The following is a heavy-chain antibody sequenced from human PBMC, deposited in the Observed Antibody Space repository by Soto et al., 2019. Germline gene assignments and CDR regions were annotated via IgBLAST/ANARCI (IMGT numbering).Heavy chain of an antibody. V-gene: IGHV4-59*12. Sequence: PSETLSLTCTVSGGSISSFYWSWIRQPPGKGLEWIGYIYYSGSTYYNPSLKSRVTISVDTSKNQFSLKLSSVTAADTAVYYCAREECSTSCYGYWGQGTLVTVSS. CDR1: GGSISSFY. J-gene: IGHJ4*02. CDR2: IYYSGST. D-gene: IGHD2-2*01. CDR3: AREECSTSCYGY.